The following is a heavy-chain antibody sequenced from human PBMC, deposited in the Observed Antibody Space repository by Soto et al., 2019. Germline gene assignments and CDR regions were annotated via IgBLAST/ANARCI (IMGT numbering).Heavy chain of an antibody. CDR2: IIPIFGTA. D-gene: IGHD3-22*01. CDR1: GGTFSSYA. CDR3: AREMSIVRHSYYRMDV. Sequence: SVKVSCKASGGTFSSYAISWVRQAPGQGLEWMGGIIPIFGTANYAQKFQGRVTITADESTSTAYMELSSLRSEDTAVYYCAREMSIVRHSYYRMDVWGQGTTVTVSS. J-gene: IGHJ6*02. V-gene: IGHV1-69*13.